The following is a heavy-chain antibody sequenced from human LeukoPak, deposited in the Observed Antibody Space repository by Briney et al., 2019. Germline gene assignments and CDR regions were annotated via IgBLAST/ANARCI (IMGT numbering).Heavy chain of an antibody. D-gene: IGHD6-13*01. CDR2: LYTSGST. V-gene: IGHV4-4*07. CDR1: GGSISSYY. J-gene: IGHJ4*02. Sequence: PSETLPLTCTVSGGSISSYYWSWIRQPAGKELEWIGRLYTSGSTNYNPSLKSRVTMSVDTSKNQFSLKLSSVTAADTAVYYCAREIAAAGTGYYFDYWGQRTLVTVSS. CDR3: AREIAAAGTGYYFDY.